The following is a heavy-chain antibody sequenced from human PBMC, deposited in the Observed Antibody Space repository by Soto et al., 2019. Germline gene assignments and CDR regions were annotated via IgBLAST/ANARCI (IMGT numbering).Heavy chain of an antibody. Sequence: GGSLRLSCAASGFTFSCYWMHWVRQAPGKGLEWVADISHDGSNKYYADSVKGRFTISRDNSKNTRYLQMKSLRAEDTAVYYYLRGEIRGVPAAIFDYRGQGTPVHV. J-gene: IGHJ4*02. D-gene: IGHD2-2*02. CDR3: LRGEIRGVPAAIFDY. V-gene: IGHV3-30-3*01. CDR2: ISHDGSNK. CDR1: GFTFSCYW.